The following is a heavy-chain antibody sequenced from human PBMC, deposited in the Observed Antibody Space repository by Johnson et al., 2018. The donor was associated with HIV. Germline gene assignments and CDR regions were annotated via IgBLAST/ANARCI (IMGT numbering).Heavy chain of an antibody. CDR2: ISGSGGST. CDR3: AKRQPVVGASF. CDR1: GFTFNSYG. D-gene: IGHD1-26*01. J-gene: IGHJ3*01. Sequence: VQLVESGGGVVRPGGSLRLSCAASGFTFNSYGMHWVRQAPGKGLDWVSAISGSGGSTYYADSVKGRFTISRDNSKNSLYLQLNSLRAEDTAVYYCAKRQPVVGASFWGQGTMATVSS. V-gene: IGHV3-23*04.